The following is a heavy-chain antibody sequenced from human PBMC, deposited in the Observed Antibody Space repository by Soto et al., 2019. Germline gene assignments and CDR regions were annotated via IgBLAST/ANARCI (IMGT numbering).Heavy chain of an antibody. CDR1: GGSISSYY. J-gene: IGHJ4*02. Sequence: SETLSLTCTISGGSISSYYCSLIRQPPEKGLEWIGYSYYTESTNYYPFLKTRVTNSVDTTKNHYSLTLSSATAGDTHVYYCARAIAVADHGSFDYWGQGTLVTVSS. CDR3: ARAIAVADHGSFDY. D-gene: IGHD6-19*01. V-gene: IGHV4-59*01. CDR2: SYYTEST.